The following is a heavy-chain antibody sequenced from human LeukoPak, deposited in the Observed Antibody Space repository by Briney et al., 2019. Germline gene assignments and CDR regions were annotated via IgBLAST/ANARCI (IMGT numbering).Heavy chain of an antibody. CDR1: GFTFSSYE. J-gene: IGHJ4*02. Sequence: GGSLRLSCAASGFTFSSYEMNWVRQAPGKGLEWVSAISGSGGSTYYADSVKGRFTISRDNSKNTLYLQMNSLRAEDTAVYYCAKSPATHLITMIVVGWGQGTLVTVSS. D-gene: IGHD3-22*01. V-gene: IGHV3-23*01. CDR2: ISGSGGST. CDR3: AKSPATHLITMIVVG.